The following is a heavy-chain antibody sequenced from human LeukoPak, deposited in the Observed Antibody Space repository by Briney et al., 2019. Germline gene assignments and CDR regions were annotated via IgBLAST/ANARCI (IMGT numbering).Heavy chain of an antibody. Sequence: GWSLRVSCAASGFTVSSNYMSWVRQAPGKGLEWVSTVYIDGRAFYADSVKGRFTVSRDNSKNTLYLQMNSLRAGDTAVFYCARPYSSGWYRDMDVWGTGTTVTVSS. V-gene: IGHV3-53*01. CDR2: VYIDGRA. CDR1: GFTVSSNY. J-gene: IGHJ6*03. D-gene: IGHD6-19*01. CDR3: ARPYSSGWYRDMDV.